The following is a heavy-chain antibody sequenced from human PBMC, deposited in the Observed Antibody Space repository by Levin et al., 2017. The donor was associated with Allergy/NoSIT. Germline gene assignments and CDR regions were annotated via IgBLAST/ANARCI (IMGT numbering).Heavy chain of an antibody. V-gene: IGHV3-23*01. CDR1: GFTLSNYA. D-gene: IGHD2-2*02. CDR2: ISGGGGTT. J-gene: IGHJ2*01. CDR3: AKGGCSSSSCNTWYFDL. Sequence: GGSLRLSCVASGFTLSNYATNWVRQAPGKGLEWVSSISGGGGTTYYADSVKGRFTISRDTSKNTLYLQMNSLRAEDTAVYYCAKGGCSSSSCNTWYFDLWGRGTLVTVSS.